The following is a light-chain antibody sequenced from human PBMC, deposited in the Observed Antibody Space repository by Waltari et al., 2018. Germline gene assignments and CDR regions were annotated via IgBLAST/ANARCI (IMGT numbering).Light chain of an antibody. V-gene: IGKV3-11*01. J-gene: IGKJ3*01. CDR1: ESVGSK. CDR3: QQRSSWPIT. CDR2: DAS. Sequence: EIVLTQSPATLSMSAGERATRSCRASESVGSKVTWYQQKRGQAPRLLVYDASYRASGIPPRFSGSGSGTDFTLTISSLEPDDFAVYYCQQRSSWPITFGPGTKVDFK.